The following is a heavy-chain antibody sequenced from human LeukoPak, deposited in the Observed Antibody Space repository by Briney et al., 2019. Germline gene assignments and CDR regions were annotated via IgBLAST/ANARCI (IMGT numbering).Heavy chain of an antibody. Sequence: GGSLRLSCAASGFTFSDYYMSWIRQAPGKGLEWVSSISSSSSYIYYADSVKGRFTISRDNAKNSLYLQMNSLRAEDTAVYYCARVAGSGSYYAIGLFDYWGQGTLVTVSS. CDR3: ARVAGSGSYYAIGLFDY. J-gene: IGHJ4*02. D-gene: IGHD3-10*01. CDR2: ISSSSSYI. V-gene: IGHV3-11*06. CDR1: GFTFSDYY.